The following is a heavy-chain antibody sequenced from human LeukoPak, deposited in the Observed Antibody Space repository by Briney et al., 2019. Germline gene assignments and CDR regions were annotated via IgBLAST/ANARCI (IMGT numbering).Heavy chain of an antibody. D-gene: IGHD3-10*01. CDR1: GFTFGDYA. CDR2: IRSKIYGGTT. Sequence: GGSLRLSCTASGFTFGDYAMSWVRQAPGKGLEWVGFIRSKIYGGTTEYAASVKGRFTISRDDSKYIAYLQMNSLKTEDTAVYFCTRDPLHYYGSGSYYYFDYWGQGTRVTVSS. V-gene: IGHV3-49*04. J-gene: IGHJ4*02. CDR3: TRDPLHYYGSGSYYYFDY.